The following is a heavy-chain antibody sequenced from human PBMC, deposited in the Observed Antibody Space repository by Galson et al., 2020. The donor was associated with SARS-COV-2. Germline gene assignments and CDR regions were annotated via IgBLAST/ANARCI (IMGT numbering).Heavy chain of an antibody. CDR1: GFTFSSYG. CDR2: IRYDGSNK. CDR3: ASRGGYSLGYYMDV. Sequence: GGSLRLSCAASGFTFSSYGMHWVRQAPGKGLEWVAFIRYDGSNKYYADSVKGRFTISRDNSKNTLYLQMNSLRAEDTAVYYCASRGGYSLGYYMDVWGKGTTVTISS. J-gene: IGHJ6*03. D-gene: IGHD5-18*01. V-gene: IGHV3-30*02.